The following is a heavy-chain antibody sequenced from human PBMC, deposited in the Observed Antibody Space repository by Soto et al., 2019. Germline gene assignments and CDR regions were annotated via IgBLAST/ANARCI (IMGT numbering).Heavy chain of an antibody. Sequence: QVQLVQSGAEVKKPGSSVKVSCKASGGTFSSYAISWVRQAPGQGLEWMGGIIPIFGTANYAQKFQGRVTIPADESTSTAYMELSSLRSEDTAVYYCARDREEGLQFGGYFDLWGRGTLVTVSS. CDR2: IIPIFGTA. CDR3: ARDREEGLQFGGYFDL. CDR1: GGTFSSYA. D-gene: IGHD3-10*01. J-gene: IGHJ2*01. V-gene: IGHV1-69*01.